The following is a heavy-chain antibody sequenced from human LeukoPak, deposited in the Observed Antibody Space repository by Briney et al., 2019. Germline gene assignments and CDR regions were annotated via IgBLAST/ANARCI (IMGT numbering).Heavy chain of an antibody. CDR2: IYYTGST. D-gene: IGHD5-24*01. Sequence: SETLSLTCSVSGDSISPYYWSWIRQPPGKGLEWIGYIYYTGSTKYNPSLKSRLTISVDTSENQFSLKLNSVTAADTAVYYCARTHLHGYKDKWGQGILVTVSS. V-gene: IGHV4-59*01. CDR1: GDSISPYY. J-gene: IGHJ4*02. CDR3: ARTHLHGYKDK.